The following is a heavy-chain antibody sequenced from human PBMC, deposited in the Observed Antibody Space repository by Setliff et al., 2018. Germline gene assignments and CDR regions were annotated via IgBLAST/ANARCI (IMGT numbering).Heavy chain of an antibody. CDR3: ARAQTSHYYYYYGMDV. V-gene: IGHV4-30-2*01. CDR1: GGSISSGDAS. CDR2: IYHAGST. Sequence: SQTLSLTCAVSGGSISSGDASWSWVRQPPGKGLEWIGYIYHAGSTYYNPSLESRVTISVDTSKNQFSLKLSSVTAADTAVYYCARAQTSHYYYYYGMDVWGQGTTVTAP. J-gene: IGHJ6*02.